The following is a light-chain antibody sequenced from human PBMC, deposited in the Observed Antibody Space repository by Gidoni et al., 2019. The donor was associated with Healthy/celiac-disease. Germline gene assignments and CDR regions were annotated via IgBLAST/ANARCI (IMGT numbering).Light chain of an antibody. CDR2: GAS. Sequence: EIAMTQSPATLSVSPGERATLSCRASQSVSSNLAWYQQKPGQAPRLLIYGASTRATGIPARFSGNGSGTEFTLTISSLQSEDFAVYYCQQYNNWPPWTFGQGTKVEIK. CDR1: QSVSSN. J-gene: IGKJ1*01. V-gene: IGKV3-15*01. CDR3: QQYNNWPPWT.